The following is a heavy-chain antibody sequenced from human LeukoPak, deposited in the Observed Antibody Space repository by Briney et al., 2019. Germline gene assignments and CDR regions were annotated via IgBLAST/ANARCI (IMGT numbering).Heavy chain of an antibody. Sequence: SETLSLTCTVSGSSFSSNTFYWGWIRQPPGKELEWFVRIYASGRNNSNPSLKRRATISLNTTNNQFFLKLSSVAAAEAVVYCCARSAASDAFDIWGQGTMVTVSS. CDR2: IYASGRN. J-gene: IGHJ3*02. CDR1: GSSFSSNTFY. V-gene: IGHV4-39*01. CDR3: ARSAASDAFDI. D-gene: IGHD6-13*01.